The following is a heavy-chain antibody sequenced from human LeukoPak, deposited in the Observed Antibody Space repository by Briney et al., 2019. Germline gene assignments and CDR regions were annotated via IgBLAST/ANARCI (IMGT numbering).Heavy chain of an antibody. CDR3: AAYDSSGYY. CDR2: IYYSGST. J-gene: IGHJ4*02. V-gene: IGHV4-59*01. CDR1: VGSISSYY. D-gene: IGHD3-22*01. Sequence: SETLSLTCTVSVGSISSYYWSWIRQPPGKGLEWIGYIYYSGSTNYNPSLKSRVTISVDTSKNQCSLKLSSVTAADTAVYYCAAYDSSGYYWGQGTLVTVSS.